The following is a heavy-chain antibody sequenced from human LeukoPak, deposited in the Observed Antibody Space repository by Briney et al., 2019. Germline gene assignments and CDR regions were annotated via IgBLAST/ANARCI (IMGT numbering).Heavy chain of an antibody. D-gene: IGHD1-1*01. J-gene: IGHJ4*02. Sequence: GGSLRLSCAASGFTFSDYYMSWIRQAPGKGLEWVSYISSSGSIIHYADSVKGRFTISRDNAKKSLYLQMNSLRAEDTAVYYCARSTVQLERRLVVDYWGQGTLVTVSS. CDR2: ISSSGSII. CDR1: GFTFSDYY. V-gene: IGHV3-11*04. CDR3: ARSTVQLERRLVVDY.